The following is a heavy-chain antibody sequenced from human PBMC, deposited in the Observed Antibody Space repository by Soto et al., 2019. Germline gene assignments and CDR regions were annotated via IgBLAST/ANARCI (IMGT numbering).Heavy chain of an antibody. D-gene: IGHD6-13*01. CDR2: ISGRGGST. J-gene: IGHJ3*02. CDR1: GFTFSSYA. CDR3: AKDARTFYSSSWYGGDAFDI. Sequence: GGSLRLSCAASGFTFSSYAMSWVRQAPGKGLEWVSAISGRGGSTYYTDTVKGRFTISRDNSKNTLYLQMHSLRAEDTAVYYCAKDARTFYSSSWYGGDAFDIWGQGTMVTVSS. V-gene: IGHV3-23*01.